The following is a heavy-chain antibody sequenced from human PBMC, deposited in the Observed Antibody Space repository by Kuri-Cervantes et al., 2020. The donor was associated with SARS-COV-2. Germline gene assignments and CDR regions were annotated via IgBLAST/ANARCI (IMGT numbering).Heavy chain of an antibody. CDR2: INHSGST. CDR1: GFTFSSYA. V-gene: IGHV4-34*01. CDR3: ARIGYFDWLFHSDHDHYYFDY. Sequence: GSLRLSCAASGFTFSSYAMHWVRQAPGKGLEWIGEINHSGSTYYNPSLKSRVTMSVDTSRNQFSLKLSSVTAADTAVYYCARIGYFDWLFHSDHDHYYFDYWGQGTLVTVSS. D-gene: IGHD3-9*01. J-gene: IGHJ4*02.